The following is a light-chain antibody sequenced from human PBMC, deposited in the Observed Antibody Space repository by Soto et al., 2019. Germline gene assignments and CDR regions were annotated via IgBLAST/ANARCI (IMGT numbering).Light chain of an antibody. CDR2: GAS. J-gene: IGKJ3*01. CDR1: QSIRTK. V-gene: IGKV3-15*01. Sequence: EIVLTQSPATLSVSAGGTVTLSCRASQSIRTKVAWYQQIPGQAPRLLVYGASTRATGVPARFSGSGSGIEFTLTLSSLQSEDSAFYYCQQYFNWPLTWTFGPGTKVQIK. CDR3: QQYFNWPLTWT.